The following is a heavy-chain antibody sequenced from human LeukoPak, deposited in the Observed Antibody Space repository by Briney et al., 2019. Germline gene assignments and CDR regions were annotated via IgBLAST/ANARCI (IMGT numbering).Heavy chain of an antibody. J-gene: IGHJ4*02. D-gene: IGHD2-15*01. CDR1: GFALTELS. CDR2: LNPDDGEI. CDR3: ATLQDMITLDY. V-gene: IGHV1-24*01. Sequence: ASVKVSCKASGFALTELSMHWVRQAPGEGLECMGGLNPDDGEIIYAQKFQGRVTMTEDPSTDTAYMELGSLRSEDTAVYYCATLQDMITLDYWGQGTLVTVSS.